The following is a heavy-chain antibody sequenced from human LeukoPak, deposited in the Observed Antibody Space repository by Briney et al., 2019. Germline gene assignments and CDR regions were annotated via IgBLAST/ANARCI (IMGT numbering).Heavy chain of an antibody. Sequence: ASVKVSCKASGYTFSGYYMHWVRQAPGQGLEWMGWINPNSGGTNYAQKFQGRVTMTRDTSISTAYMELSRLRSDDTAVYYCARDIVVVVAAISLDPWGQGTLVTVSS. CDR2: INPNSGGT. D-gene: IGHD2-15*01. CDR3: ARDIVVVVAAISLDP. CDR1: GYTFSGYY. V-gene: IGHV1-2*02. J-gene: IGHJ5*02.